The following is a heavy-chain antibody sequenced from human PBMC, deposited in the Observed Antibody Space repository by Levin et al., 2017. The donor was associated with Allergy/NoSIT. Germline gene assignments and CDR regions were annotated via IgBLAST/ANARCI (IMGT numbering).Heavy chain of an antibody. Sequence: GGSLRLSCAASGFTFSDYSMNWVRQAPGKGLEWVSSISPNSNYIYYADSLKGRFTISRDNAKSSVFLQMNSLRAEDTASYYCARSGSPDYWGQGTLVTVSS. D-gene: IGHD3-22*01. CDR3: ARSGSPDY. J-gene: IGHJ4*02. V-gene: IGHV3-21*01. CDR1: GFTFSDYS. CDR2: ISPNSNYI.